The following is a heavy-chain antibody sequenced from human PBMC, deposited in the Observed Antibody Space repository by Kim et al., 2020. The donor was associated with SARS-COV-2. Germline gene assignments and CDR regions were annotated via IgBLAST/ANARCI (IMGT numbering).Heavy chain of an antibody. V-gene: IGHV4-39*07. Sequence: SETLSLTCTVSGGSISSSSYYWGWIRQPPGKGLEWIGSIYYSGSTYYNPSLKSRVTISVDTSKNQFSLKLSSVTAADTAVYYCARVRSGYYYGSGSNTPPLNWFDPWGQGTLVTVSS. J-gene: IGHJ5*02. CDR2: IYYSGST. D-gene: IGHD3-10*01. CDR3: ARVRSGYYYGSGSNTPPLNWFDP. CDR1: GGSISSSSYY.